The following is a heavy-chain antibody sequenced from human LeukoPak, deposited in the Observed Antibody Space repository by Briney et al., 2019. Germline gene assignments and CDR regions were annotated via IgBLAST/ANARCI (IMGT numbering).Heavy chain of an antibody. J-gene: IGHJ4*02. CDR1: GDSVSSNSAA. V-gene: IGHV6-1*01. Sequence: HSQALSLTCAISGDSVSSNSAAWNWIRQSPSRGLEWLGRTYYRSKWYNDYAVSVKSRITINPDTSKNQFSLQLNSVTPEDTAVYYCASEYSRHRGFDYWGQGTLVTVSS. CDR3: ASEYSRHRGFDY. CDR2: TYYRSKWYN. D-gene: IGHD6-13*01.